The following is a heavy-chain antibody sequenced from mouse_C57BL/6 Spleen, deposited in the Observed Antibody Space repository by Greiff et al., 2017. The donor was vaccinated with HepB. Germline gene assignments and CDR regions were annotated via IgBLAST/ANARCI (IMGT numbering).Heavy chain of an antibody. CDR2: IYPGDGDT. V-gene: IGHV1-82*01. CDR1: GYAFSSSW. J-gene: IGHJ3*01. CDR3: ARGDWFAY. Sequence: VQLQQSGPELVKPGASVKISCKASGYAFSSSWMNWVKQRPGKGLEWIGRIYPGDGDTNYNGKFKGKATLTADKSSSTAYMQLSSLTSEDSAVYFCARGDWFAYWGQGTLVTVSA.